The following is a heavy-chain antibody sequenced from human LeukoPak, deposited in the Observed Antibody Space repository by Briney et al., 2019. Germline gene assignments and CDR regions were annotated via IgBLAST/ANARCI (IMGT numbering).Heavy chain of an antibody. V-gene: IGHV4-34*01. CDR1: GGSFSGYY. Sequence: PSETLSLTCAVYGGSFSGYYWSWIRQPPGKGLEWIGEISHSGSTNYNPSLKSRVTISVDTSKNQFSLKLSSVTAADTAVYYCARDEVRGVFDYWGQGTLVTVSS. J-gene: IGHJ4*02. CDR3: ARDEVRGVFDY. CDR2: ISHSGST. D-gene: IGHD3-10*01.